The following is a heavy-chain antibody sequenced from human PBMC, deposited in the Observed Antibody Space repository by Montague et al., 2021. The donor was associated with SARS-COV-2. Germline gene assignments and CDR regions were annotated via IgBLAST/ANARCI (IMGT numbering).Heavy chain of an antibody. Sequence: SLRLSCAASGFTFDDFAMHWVRQAPGKGLEWVSLISWDGGSTYYADSVEGRFTISRDNSKNSLYLQMNSLRAEDTALYYCAKDIERLRWGDYGMDVWGQGTTVTVSS. CDR1: GFTFDDFA. J-gene: IGHJ6*02. CDR2: ISWDGGST. V-gene: IGHV3-43D*03. CDR3: AKDIERLRWGDYGMDV. D-gene: IGHD4-23*01.